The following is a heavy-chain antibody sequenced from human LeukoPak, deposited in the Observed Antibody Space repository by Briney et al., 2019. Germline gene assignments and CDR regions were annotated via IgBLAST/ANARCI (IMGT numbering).Heavy chain of an antibody. J-gene: IGHJ5*02. CDR3: AREVLGSSGSEVDWFDP. D-gene: IGHD3-22*01. CDR1: GYTFTGYY. Sequence: ASVKVSCKASGYTFTGYYMHWVRQAPGQGLEWMGWINPNSGGTNYAQKFQGRVTMTRDTSISTAYMELSRLRSDDTAVYYCAREVLGSSGSEVDWFDPWGQGTLVTVSS. CDR2: INPNSGGT. V-gene: IGHV1-2*02.